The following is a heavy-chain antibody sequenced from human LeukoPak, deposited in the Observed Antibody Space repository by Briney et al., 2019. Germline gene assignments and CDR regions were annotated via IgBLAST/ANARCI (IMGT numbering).Heavy chain of an antibody. CDR3: AKDRFPLRGYSYFSTNYFDY. CDR2: ISYDGSNK. Sequence: HPGGSLRLSCAASGFSFSSYGMHWVRQAPGKGLEWVAVISYDGSNKYYADSVKGRFTISRDNSKNTLYLQMNSLRAEDTAVYYCAKDRFPLRGYSYFSTNYFDYWGQGTLVTVSS. CDR1: GFSFSSYG. V-gene: IGHV3-30*18. J-gene: IGHJ4*02. D-gene: IGHD5-18*01.